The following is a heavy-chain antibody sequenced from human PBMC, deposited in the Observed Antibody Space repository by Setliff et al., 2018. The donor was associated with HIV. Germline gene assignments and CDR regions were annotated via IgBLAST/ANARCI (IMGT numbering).Heavy chain of an antibody. CDR2: IYYSGST. D-gene: IGHD5-18*01. V-gene: IGHV4-39*01. CDR3: ARATPGYNYGSRHAFDI. CDR1: GGSISSSSYY. J-gene: IGHJ3*02. Sequence: SETLSLTCTVSGGSISSSSYYWGWIRQPPGKGLEWIGTIYYSGSTYSNPSLKSRVTMSVDTSKNQFSLKLISVTAADTAVYYCARATPGYNYGSRHAFDIWGQGTKVTVSS.